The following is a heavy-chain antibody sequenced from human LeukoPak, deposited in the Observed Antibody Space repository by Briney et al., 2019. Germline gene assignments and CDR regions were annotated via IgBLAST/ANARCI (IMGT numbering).Heavy chain of an antibody. Sequence: PSETLCLTCTVSGGSISRYYWTWFRQAPGKTLEWIGYFHYLANTDYNPSLKSRVTISMDTSKNQFTLTLTSMTAAETAVYYCARGGHYTMPVFPFVVWGEGILVSVSP. CDR3: ARGGHYTMPVFPFVV. D-gene: IGHD2-2*01. CDR2: FHYLANT. V-gene: IGHV4-59*01. CDR1: GGSISRYY. J-gene: IGHJ4*02.